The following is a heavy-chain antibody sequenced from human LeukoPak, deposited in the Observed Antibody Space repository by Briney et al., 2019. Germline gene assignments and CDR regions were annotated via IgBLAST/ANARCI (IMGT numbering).Heavy chain of an antibody. CDR3: ARDQYYYDSSGYWNY. J-gene: IGHJ4*02. Sequence: GASVTVSCKASGYTFTGYYMHWVRQAPGQGLEWMGWINPNSGGTNYAQKFQGRVTMTRDTSISTAYMELSRLRSDDTAVYYCARDQYYYDSSGYWNYWGQGTLVTVSS. CDR1: GYTFTGYY. CDR2: INPNSGGT. D-gene: IGHD3-22*01. V-gene: IGHV1-2*02.